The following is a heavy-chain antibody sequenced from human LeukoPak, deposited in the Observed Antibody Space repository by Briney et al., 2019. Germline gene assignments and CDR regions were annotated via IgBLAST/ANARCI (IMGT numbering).Heavy chain of an antibody. J-gene: IGHJ4*02. V-gene: IGHV3-23*01. CDR3: AKQSYARSLGE. CDR1: GFPFSDFS. D-gene: IGHD2-8*01. Sequence: GGSLRLSCATSGFPFSDFSMSWVPQAPGKGLEWLSTTNSGGTSTYYAESVKGRFTISKDNSKNTLYLQMSSLRVEDTAVYYCAKQSYARSLGEGGPGTLVSVSS. CDR2: TNSGGTST.